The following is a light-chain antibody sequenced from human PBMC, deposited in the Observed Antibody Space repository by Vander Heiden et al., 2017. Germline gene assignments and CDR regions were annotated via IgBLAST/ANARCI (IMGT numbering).Light chain of an antibody. CDR3: QVWDSSRSHRV. J-gene: IGLJ3*02. CDR2: DDT. CDR1: NIGSKS. Sequence: QPPPVSVTSGRTARITCGGDNIGSKSVHWYQQKPGPAPALVLYDDTDRPSGSPARFSGSNSGDTATLTISGVGVGDEADYYCQVWDSSRSHRVFGGGTKLTVL. V-gene: IGLV3-21*03.